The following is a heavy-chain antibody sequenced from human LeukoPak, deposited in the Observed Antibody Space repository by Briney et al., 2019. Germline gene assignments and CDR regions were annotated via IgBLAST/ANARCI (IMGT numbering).Heavy chain of an antibody. J-gene: IGHJ6*03. CDR3: ARVNITIFGVVIEYYYYYMDV. CDR1: GGSISSGGYY. Sequence: SETLSLTCTVSGGSISSGGYYWSWIRQPPGKGLEWIGYIYHSGSTYYNPSLKSRVTISVDRSKNQFSLKLSSVTAADTAVYYCARVNITIFGVVIEYYYYYMDVWGKGTTVTVSS. V-gene: IGHV4-30-2*01. D-gene: IGHD3-3*01. CDR2: IYHSGST.